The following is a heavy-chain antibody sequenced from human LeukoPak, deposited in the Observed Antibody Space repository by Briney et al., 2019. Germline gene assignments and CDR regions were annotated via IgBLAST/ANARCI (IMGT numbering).Heavy chain of an antibody. CDR2: ISAYNGNT. V-gene: IGHV1-18*01. J-gene: IGHJ6*02. D-gene: IGHD6-6*01. Sequence: ASVKVSCKASGYTFTSYGISWVRQAPGQGLEWMGWISAYNGNTNYAQKLQGRVTMTTDTSTSTAYMELRSLRSDDTAVCYCARDQVGAARPYYYYGMDVWGQGTTVTVSS. CDR1: GYTFTSYG. CDR3: ARDQVGAARPYYYYGMDV.